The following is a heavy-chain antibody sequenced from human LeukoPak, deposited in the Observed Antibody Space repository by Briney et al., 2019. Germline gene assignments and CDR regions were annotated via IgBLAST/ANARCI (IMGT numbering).Heavy chain of an antibody. V-gene: IGHV1-18*01. CDR2: ISAYNGNT. CDR3: ARGLWSGYYFDY. Sequence: ASVKVSCKASGYTFTTYGISWVRQAPGQGLEWMGWISAYNGNTDYAQKLQGRVTMTTDTSTSTAYMELRSLTSDDTAVYYCARGLWSGYYFDYWGQGTLVTVSS. CDR1: GYTFTTYG. D-gene: IGHD3-3*01. J-gene: IGHJ4*02.